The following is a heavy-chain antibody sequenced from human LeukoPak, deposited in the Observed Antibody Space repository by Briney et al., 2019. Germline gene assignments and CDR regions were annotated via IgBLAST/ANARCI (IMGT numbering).Heavy chain of an antibody. CDR3: AKDRSITMVRGVMRD. D-gene: IGHD3-10*01. Sequence: GGSLRLPCAASGFTFSSYGMHWVRQAPGKGLEWVAVISYDGSNKYYADSVKGRFTISRDNSKNTLYQQMNSLRAEDTAVYYCAKDRSITMVRGVMRDWGQGTLVTVSS. CDR1: GFTFSSYG. V-gene: IGHV3-30*18. CDR2: ISYDGSNK. J-gene: IGHJ4*02.